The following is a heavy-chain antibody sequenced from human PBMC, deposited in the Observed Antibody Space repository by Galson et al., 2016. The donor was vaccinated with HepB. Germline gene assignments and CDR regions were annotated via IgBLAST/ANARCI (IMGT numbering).Heavy chain of an antibody. CDR2: FDPEDGET. J-gene: IGHJ4*02. D-gene: IGHD3-22*01. V-gene: IGHV1-24*01. CDR1: GYTLTELS. Sequence: SVKVSCKVSGYTLTELSMHWVRQAPGKGLEWMGGFDPEDGETIYAQKFQGRVTMTEDTSTDTAYMELSVLKSGDTAVYYCATRQYYYASSSYDSYYFDDWGQGTLVTVSS. CDR3: ATRQYYYASSSYDSYYFDD.